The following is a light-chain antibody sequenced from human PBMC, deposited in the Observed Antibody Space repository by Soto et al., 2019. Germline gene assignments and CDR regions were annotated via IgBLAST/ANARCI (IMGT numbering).Light chain of an antibody. CDR2: GAS. Sequence: EIVLTQSPGTLSLSPGERATLSCRASQSVRSTYLAWYQQKPGQAPRLLIYGASSRATGIPDRFSGSGSGKDFTLTISSLEPEDCAVYYCQQYGHSPLTFGGGTKVEIK. J-gene: IGKJ4*01. CDR1: QSVRSTY. V-gene: IGKV3-20*01. CDR3: QQYGHSPLT.